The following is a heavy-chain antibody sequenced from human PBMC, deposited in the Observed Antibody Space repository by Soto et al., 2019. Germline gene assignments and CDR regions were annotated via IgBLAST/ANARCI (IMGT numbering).Heavy chain of an antibody. J-gene: IGHJ4*02. V-gene: IGHV1-69*13. Sequence: TSVKVSCKPSGGTFSTFGISWVRQAPGQGLEWMGGIIPFFGTAEYSQKFEDRITITADESTNTVYMDLRSLTSEDTAIYYCARTAPMDAGDKYYYDFWGQGALVTVSS. CDR1: GGTFSTFG. CDR2: IIPFFGTA. D-gene: IGHD3-16*01. CDR3: ARTAPMDAGDKYYYDF.